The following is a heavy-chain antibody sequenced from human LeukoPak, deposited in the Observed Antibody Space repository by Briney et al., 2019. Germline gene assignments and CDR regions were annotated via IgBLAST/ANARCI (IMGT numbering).Heavy chain of an antibody. CDR2: IYYSGST. J-gene: IGHJ4*02. V-gene: IGHV4-59*01. Sequence: PSETLSLTCTVSGGSISSYYWSWIGQPPGKGLEWIGYIYYSGSTKYNPSLKSRVTISVDTSKNQFSLKLSSVTAADTAVYYCARGPDSSGYYTLDYWGQGTLVTVSS. CDR3: ARGPDSSGYYTLDY. D-gene: IGHD3-22*01. CDR1: GGSISSYY.